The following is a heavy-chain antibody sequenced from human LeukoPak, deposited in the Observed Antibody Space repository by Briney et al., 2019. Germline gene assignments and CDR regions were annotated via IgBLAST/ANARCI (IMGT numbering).Heavy chain of an antibody. Sequence: PGGSLRLSCAASGFTFSSYWMSWVRQAPGKGLEWVANIKQDGSEKYYVDSVKGRFTISRDNAKNSLYLQMNSLRAEDTAVYYCAKDLLSTPDIVVVPAALGYAFDIWGQGTMVTVSS. CDR1: GFTFSSYW. CDR3: AKDLLSTPDIVVVPAALGYAFDI. J-gene: IGHJ3*02. CDR2: IKQDGSEK. V-gene: IGHV3-7*03. D-gene: IGHD2-2*01.